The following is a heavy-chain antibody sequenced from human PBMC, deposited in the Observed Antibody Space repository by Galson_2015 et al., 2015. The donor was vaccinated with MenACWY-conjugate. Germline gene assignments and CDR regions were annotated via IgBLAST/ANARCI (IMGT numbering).Heavy chain of an antibody. D-gene: IGHD3-10*01. J-gene: IGHJ4*02. CDR1: GFTFSNFW. CDR3: ASGWMVRGLFDC. Sequence: SLRLSCAASGFTFSNFWMSWVRQAPGEGLEWVANIKQDGSEKYYGDSVKGRFTISRDNAKKSLYLQMNSLRAEDTAVYYCASGWMVRGLFDCWGQGSLGTVVS. V-gene: IGHV3-7*03. CDR2: IKQDGSEK.